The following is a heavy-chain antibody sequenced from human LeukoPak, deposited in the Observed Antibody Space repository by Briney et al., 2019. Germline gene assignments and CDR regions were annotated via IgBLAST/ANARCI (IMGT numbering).Heavy chain of an antibody. Sequence: GGSLRLSCTTPKFSFHTYGLTWVRQAPGKELEWVSSISGSGGSTQYAASVQGRFTISRDNSKNTLYLQMNSLRVEDTAVYYCAKGSSNWLDHYYFDFWGQGTLVTVSS. CDR3: AKGSSNWLDHYYFDF. CDR1: KFSFHTYG. J-gene: IGHJ4*02. D-gene: IGHD6-13*01. V-gene: IGHV3-23*01. CDR2: ISGSGGST.